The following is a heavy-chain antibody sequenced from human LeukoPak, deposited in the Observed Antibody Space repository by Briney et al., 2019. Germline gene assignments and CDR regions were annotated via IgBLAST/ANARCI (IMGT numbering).Heavy chain of an antibody. D-gene: IGHD1-26*01. V-gene: IGHV3-30*04. J-gene: IGHJ4*02. CDR3: AREKVGATGGGFDY. Sequence: GRSLRLSCAASGFTFGSYAMHWVRQAPGKGLEWVAVISYDGSNKYYADSVKGRFTISRDNAKNSLYLQMNSLRAEDTAVYYCAREKVGATGGGFDYWGQGTLVTVSS. CDR1: GFTFGSYA. CDR2: ISYDGSNK.